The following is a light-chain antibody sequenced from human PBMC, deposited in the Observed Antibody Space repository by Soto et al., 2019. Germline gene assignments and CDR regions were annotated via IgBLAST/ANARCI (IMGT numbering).Light chain of an antibody. CDR3: QLSLTTPYI. CDR1: QNNGTY. V-gene: IGKV1-39*01. CDR2: AAS. J-gene: IGKJ2*01. Sequence: DIQMTQSPSSLAASVGDRVTITCRASQNNGTYLNWYQQKIGTAPKLLIYAASSLQSGVPSRFSGSGSGTDFTLTISSLQPEDFATYFCQLSLTTPYIFGQGTKVEIK.